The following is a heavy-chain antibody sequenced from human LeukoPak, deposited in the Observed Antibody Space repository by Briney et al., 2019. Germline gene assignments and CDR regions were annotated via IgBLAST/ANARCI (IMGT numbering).Heavy chain of an antibody. V-gene: IGHV1-8*01. J-gene: IGHJ5*02. CDR1: GYIFTSYD. CDR2: MSPNSGNT. D-gene: IGHD2-15*01. Sequence: GASVKVSCKASGYIFTSYDINWVRQATGQRLEWLGWMSPNSGNTGYAQNFQGRVTMTRSTALSTAYMELSSLRSEDTAVYYCARVPIKVVAARGSNWFDPWGQGTLVTVSS. CDR3: ARVPIKVVAARGSNWFDP.